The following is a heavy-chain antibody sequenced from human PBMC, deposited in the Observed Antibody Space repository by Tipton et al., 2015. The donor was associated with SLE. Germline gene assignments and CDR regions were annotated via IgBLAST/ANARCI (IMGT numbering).Heavy chain of an antibody. CDR1: GYSISSGYY. D-gene: IGHD3-22*01. CDR2: IYHSGST. J-gene: IGHJ4*02. V-gene: IGHV4-38-2*01. CDR3: ASVYDSSGYYFYYFDY. Sequence: LRLSCAVSGYSISSGYYWGWIRQPPGKGLEWIGSIYHSGSTYYNPSLKSRVTISVDTSKNQFSLKLSSVTAADTAVYYCASVYDSSGYYFYYFDYWGQGTLVTVSS.